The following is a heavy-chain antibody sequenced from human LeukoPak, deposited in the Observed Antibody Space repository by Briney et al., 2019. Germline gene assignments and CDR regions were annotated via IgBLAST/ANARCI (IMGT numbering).Heavy chain of an antibody. CDR3: ARGGNYWPQWWFDP. D-gene: IGHD1-26*01. Sequence: SETLSLTCTVSGGSISTYYWSWIRQPPGKGLEWIGYIYYTGSTSYNPSLKSRVTMSLDASKSQFSLELNSVTPADTAVYYCARGGNYWPQWWFDPWGRGTLVSVSS. CDR2: IYYTGST. J-gene: IGHJ5*02. CDR1: GGSISTYY. V-gene: IGHV4-59*01.